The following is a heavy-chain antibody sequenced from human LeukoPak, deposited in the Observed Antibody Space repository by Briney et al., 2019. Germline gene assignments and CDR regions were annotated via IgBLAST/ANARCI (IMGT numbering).Heavy chain of an antibody. CDR2: INAGNGNT. CDR1: GYTFTSYA. CDR3: ARGHYYGSGSYYSGYYYMDA. J-gene: IGHJ6*03. Sequence: ASVKVSCKASGYTFTSYAMHWVRQAPGQRLEWMGWINAGNGNTKYSQEFQGRVTITRDTSASTAYMELSSLRSEDMAVYYCARGHYYGSGSYYSGYYYMDAWGKGTTVTVSS. V-gene: IGHV1-3*03. D-gene: IGHD3-10*01.